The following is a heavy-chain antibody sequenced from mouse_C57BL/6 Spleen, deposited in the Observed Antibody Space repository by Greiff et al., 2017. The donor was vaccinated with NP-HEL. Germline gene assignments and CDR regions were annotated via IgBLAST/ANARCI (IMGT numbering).Heavy chain of an antibody. CDR1: GYTFTSYW. J-gene: IGHJ2*01. V-gene: IGHV1-69*01. Sequence: VQLQQPGAELVMPGASVKLSCKASGYTFTSYWMHWVKQRPGQGLEWIGEIDPSDSYTNYNQKFKGKSTLTVDKSSSTAYMQLSSLTSEDSAVYYCAREGRGFDYWGQGTTLTVSS. CDR3: AREGRGFDY. D-gene: IGHD3-3*01. CDR2: IDPSDSYT.